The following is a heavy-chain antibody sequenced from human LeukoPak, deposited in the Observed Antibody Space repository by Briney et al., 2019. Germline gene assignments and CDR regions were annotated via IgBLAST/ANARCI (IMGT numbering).Heavy chain of an antibody. D-gene: IGHD3-10*01. CDR2: INPNSGGT. CDR3: AREGSFNNWFDP. V-gene: IGHV1-2*02. CDR1: GYTSTGYY. Sequence: ASVKVSCKASGYTSTGYYMHWVRQAPGQGLKWMGWINPNSGGTNYAQKFQGRVTMTRDTSISTAYMELSRLRSDDTAVYYCAREGSFNNWFDPWGQGTLVTVSS. J-gene: IGHJ5*02.